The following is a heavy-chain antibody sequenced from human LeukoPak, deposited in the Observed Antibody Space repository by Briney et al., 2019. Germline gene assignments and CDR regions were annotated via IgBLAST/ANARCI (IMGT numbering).Heavy chain of an antibody. CDR3: AREGYDSSGFYYWFFDL. CDR2: INSDGSST. CDR1: GFTSSNYW. V-gene: IGHV3-74*01. J-gene: IGHJ2*01. Sequence: GGSLRLSCAASGFTSSNYWMHWVCQAPGKGLVWVSRINSDGSSTNYADSVKGRFTISRDNAKNTLYLQTNSLRAEDTAVYYCAREGYDSSGFYYWFFDLWGRGTLVTVSS. D-gene: IGHD3-22*01.